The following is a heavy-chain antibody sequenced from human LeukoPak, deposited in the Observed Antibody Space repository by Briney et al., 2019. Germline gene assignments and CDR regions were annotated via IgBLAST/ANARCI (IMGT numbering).Heavy chain of an antibody. J-gene: IGHJ4*02. Sequence: NASETLSLTCTVSGGPISRSNFFWGWIRQPPGKGLEWIGSIYYSGNTYYNPSLKSRLTIAVDTSRNQFSLKMSSVTAADTAVYYCATVGDNGGYYRFDYWGQGTLVTVSS. CDR3: ATVGDNGGYYRFDY. D-gene: IGHD4-17*01. CDR2: IYYSGNT. CDR1: GGPISRSNFF. V-gene: IGHV4-39*01.